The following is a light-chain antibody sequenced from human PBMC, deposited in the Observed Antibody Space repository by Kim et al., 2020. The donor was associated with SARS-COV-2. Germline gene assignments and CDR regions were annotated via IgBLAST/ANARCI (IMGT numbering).Light chain of an antibody. CDR2: GAS. J-gene: IGKJ2*01. CDR3: QQYNEFPYT. CDR1: QNLRTN. V-gene: IGKV1-16*02. Sequence: KVPFPVLSIQNLRTNLAGFHQPPGKPPKSLIYGASTLLSGVPSKFSGSGSGTEFTLNFTALQPKDFANNFCQQYNEFPYTFGQGTKLEI.